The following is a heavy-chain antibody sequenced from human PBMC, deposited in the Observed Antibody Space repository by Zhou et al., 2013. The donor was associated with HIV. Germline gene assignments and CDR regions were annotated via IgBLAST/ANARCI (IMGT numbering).Heavy chain of an antibody. J-gene: IGHJ4*02. D-gene: IGHD3-10*01. CDR2: IIPILGIA. CDR1: GGTFSSYA. Sequence: QVQLVQSGAEVKKPGSSVKVSCKASGGTFSSYAISWVRQAPGQGLEWMGRIIPILGIANYAQKFQGRVTITADKSTSTAYMELSSLRSEDTAVYYCASLTHYYGSGKSFDYWGQGTLVTVSS. CDR3: ASLTHYYGSGKSFDY. V-gene: IGHV1-69*04.